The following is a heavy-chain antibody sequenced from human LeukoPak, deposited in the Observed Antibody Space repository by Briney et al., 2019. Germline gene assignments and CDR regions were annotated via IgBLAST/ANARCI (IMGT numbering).Heavy chain of an antibody. CDR3: ARGKANVLLWFGELFTY. V-gene: IGHV4-30-2*01. Sequence: NASQTLSLTCAASGGSISSGGYSWSWIRQPPGKGLEWIGYIYHSGSTYYNPSLKSRVTISVDTSKNQFSLKLSSVTAADTAVYYCARGKANVLLWFGELFTYWGQGTLVTVSS. CDR2: IYHSGST. CDR1: GGSISSGGYS. J-gene: IGHJ4*02. D-gene: IGHD3-10*01.